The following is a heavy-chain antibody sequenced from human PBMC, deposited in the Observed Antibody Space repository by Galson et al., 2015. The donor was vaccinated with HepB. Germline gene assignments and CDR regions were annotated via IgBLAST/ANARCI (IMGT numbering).Heavy chain of an antibody. CDR2: TNPNSGGT. CDR3: VRDIVVVPAAIRTIYYEPV. V-gene: IGHV1-2*02. D-gene: IGHD2-2*02. Sequence: SVKVSCKASGYTFTGYYMHWVRQAPGQGLEWMGWTNPNSGGTNYAQKFRGRVTMTRDTSISTAYMELSRLRSDDTAVYYCVRDIVVVPAAIRTIYYEPVWGQGTLVTVSS. CDR1: GYTFTGYY. J-gene: IGHJ4*02.